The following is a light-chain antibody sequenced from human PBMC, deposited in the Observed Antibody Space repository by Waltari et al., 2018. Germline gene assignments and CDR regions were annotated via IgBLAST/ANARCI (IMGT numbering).Light chain of an antibody. Sequence: IVLTQSPGTLYLFPGGRATISCRASQNIGHYLAWYQQKPGQAPGLTIYASSTRAAGIPGRFSGSGAGADFSLTITRLEPDDFAVYYCQHHVRLPATFGQGTKV. CDR1: QNIGHY. J-gene: IGKJ1*01. CDR2: ASS. V-gene: IGKV3-20*01. CDR3: QHHVRLPAT.